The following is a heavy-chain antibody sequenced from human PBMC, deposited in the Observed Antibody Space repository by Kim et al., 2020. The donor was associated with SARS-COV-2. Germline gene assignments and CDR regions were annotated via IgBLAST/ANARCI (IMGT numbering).Heavy chain of an antibody. CDR3: AKDAMGVDYDSSGYYYGGFDY. CDR1: GFTFSSYG. J-gene: IGHJ4*02. CDR2: ISYDGSNK. D-gene: IGHD3-22*01. V-gene: IGHV3-30*18. Sequence: GGSLRLSCAASGFTFSSYGMHWVRQAPGKGLEWVAVISYDGSNKYYADSVKGRFTISRDNSKNTLYLQMNSLRAEDTAVYYCAKDAMGVDYDSSGYYYGGFDYWGQGTLVTVSS.